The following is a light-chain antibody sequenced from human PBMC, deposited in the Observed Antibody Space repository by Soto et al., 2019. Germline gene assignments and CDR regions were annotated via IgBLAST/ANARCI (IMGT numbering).Light chain of an antibody. Sequence: QSALTQPPSASGSPGQSVTISCTGTSSDVGGYNYVSWYQQHPGKAPKLMIYEVSKRPSGVPDRFSGSKSGNTASLTVSGLQAEDEADYYCSSYAGSHVVIGGGTQLTVL. CDR1: SSDVGGYNY. J-gene: IGLJ2*01. CDR2: EVS. V-gene: IGLV2-8*01. CDR3: SSYAGSHVV.